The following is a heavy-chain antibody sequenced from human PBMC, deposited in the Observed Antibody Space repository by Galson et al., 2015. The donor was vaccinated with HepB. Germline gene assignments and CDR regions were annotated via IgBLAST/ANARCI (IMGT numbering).Heavy chain of an antibody. V-gene: IGHV1-2*02. CDR1: GYTFIAYY. CDR2: VDPNSGVA. J-gene: IGHJ4*02. D-gene: IGHD6-6*01. Sequence: SVKVSCKASGYTFIAYYMHWVRQAPGQGLEWMGWVDPNSGVASYAQNFQGRVTMTRDTSISTAYMELSSLRSDDTAMYYCARGTQSSSSLVGYWGQGTLVTVSS. CDR3: ARGTQSSSSLVGY.